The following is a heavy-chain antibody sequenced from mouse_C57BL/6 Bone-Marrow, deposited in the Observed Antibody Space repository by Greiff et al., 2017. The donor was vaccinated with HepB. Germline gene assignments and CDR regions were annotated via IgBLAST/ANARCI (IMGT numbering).Heavy chain of an antibody. CDR1: GYSITSGYY. Sequence: ESGPGLVKPSQSLSLTCSVTGYSITSGYYWNWIRQFPGNKLEWMGYISYDGSNNYNPSLKNRISITRDTSKNQFFLKLNSVTTEDTATYYCARGLLDYAMDYWGQGTSVTVSS. CDR2: ISYDGSN. J-gene: IGHJ4*01. CDR3: ARGLLDYAMDY. V-gene: IGHV3-6*01. D-gene: IGHD2-10*01.